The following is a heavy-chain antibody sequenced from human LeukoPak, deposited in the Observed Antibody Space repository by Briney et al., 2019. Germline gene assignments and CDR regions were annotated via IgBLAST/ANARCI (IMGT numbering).Heavy chain of an antibody. V-gene: IGHV3-66*01. J-gene: IGHJ4*02. CDR1: GXTVSSNY. Sequence: GGSLRLSCAISGXTVSSNYMSWVRXAPGKXXXWVSVIYSGGITDYAYSVKGRFTISRDNSKNTLHLQMNNLRAEDTAVYYCARVVIRPYYFDYWGRGALVTVSS. D-gene: IGHD4-23*01. CDR2: IYSGGIT. CDR3: ARVVIRPYYFDY.